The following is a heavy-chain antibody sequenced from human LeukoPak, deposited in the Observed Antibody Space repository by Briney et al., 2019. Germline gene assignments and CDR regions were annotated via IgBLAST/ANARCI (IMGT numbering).Heavy chain of an antibody. CDR3: ARGWGWFPVVALRGGYFDY. Sequence: PGGSLRLSCAASGFTFSSYGMHWVRQAPGKGLEWVAVISYDGSNKYYADSVKGRFTISRDNSKNTLYLQMNSLRAEDTAVYYCARGWGWFPVVALRGGYFDYWGQGTLVTVSS. CDR1: GFTFSSYG. D-gene: IGHD2-15*01. J-gene: IGHJ4*02. CDR2: ISYDGSNK. V-gene: IGHV3-30*03.